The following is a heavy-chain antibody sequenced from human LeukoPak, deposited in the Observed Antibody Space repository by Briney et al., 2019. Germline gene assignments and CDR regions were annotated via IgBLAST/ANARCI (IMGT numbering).Heavy chain of an antibody. D-gene: IGHD3-22*01. CDR2: ITNSGDRT. J-gene: IGHJ4*02. V-gene: IGHV3-23*01. CDR1: GFTFDDYA. CDR3: AKAPHFYDSSGPYGY. Sequence: GGSLRLSCAASGFTFDDYAMHWVRQAPGKGLEWVSTITNSGDRTYYADSVKGRFTISRDNSKNTLYLQMNSLRAGDTAVYYCAKAPHFYDSSGPYGYWGQGTLVTVSS.